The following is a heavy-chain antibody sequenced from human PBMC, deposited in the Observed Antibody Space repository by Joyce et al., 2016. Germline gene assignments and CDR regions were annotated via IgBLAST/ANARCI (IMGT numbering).Heavy chain of an antibody. V-gene: IGHV4-34*01. CDR2: INNSGVT. Sequence: QVQLQQWGAGLLKPSETLSLPCAVSGGPFRGFFWTWVRQPPGKGLDWIGDINNSGVTNYNPSLKTRVTFSVDTSKNQFSLKLTSLSAADTAVYYCARSQWLAPLMYWGQGTPVTVSS. CDR1: GGPFRGFF. J-gene: IGHJ4*02. CDR3: ARSQWLAPLMY. D-gene: IGHD6-19*01.